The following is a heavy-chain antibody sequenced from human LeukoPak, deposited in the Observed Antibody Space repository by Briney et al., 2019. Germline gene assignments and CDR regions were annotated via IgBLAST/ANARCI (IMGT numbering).Heavy chain of an antibody. J-gene: IGHJ4*02. CDR3: ARDRGDGYNSGYFEY. V-gene: IGHV4-31*03. D-gene: IGHD5-24*01. CDR1: GASISGGGYY. Sequence: PSQTLSLACTVSGASISGGGYYWNWIRQHPGKGLEWIGHIYHSGSTYYNPSLKSRVTISVDTSKNQFSLKLSSVTAADTAVYYCARDRGDGYNSGYFEYWGQGTLVTVSS. CDR2: IYHSGST.